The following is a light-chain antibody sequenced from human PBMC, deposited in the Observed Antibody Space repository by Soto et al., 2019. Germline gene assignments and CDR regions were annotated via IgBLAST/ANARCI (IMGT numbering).Light chain of an antibody. CDR1: QSVLYSSNNKNY. CDR3: QQYESTPPT. CDR2: WAS. V-gene: IGKV4-1*01. Sequence: DIVMTQSPDSLAVSLGERATINCKSSQSVLYSSNNKNYLAWYQQRPGQPPKLLIYWASTRESGVPDRFSGSGSGTDFTLTITGLQAEDVAVYYCQQYESTPPTFGQGTKLEIK. J-gene: IGKJ2*01.